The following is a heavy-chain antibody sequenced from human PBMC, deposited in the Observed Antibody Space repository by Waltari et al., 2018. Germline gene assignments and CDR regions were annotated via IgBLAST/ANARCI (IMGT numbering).Heavy chain of an antibody. CDR1: GGSFSGYY. CDR3: ARGRGVLLWFGEYNWFDP. V-gene: IGHV4-34*01. Sequence: QVQLQQWGAGLLKPSEPLSLTCAVYGGSFSGYYWSWIRQPPGKGLEWIGEINHSGSTNYNPSLKSRVTISVDTSKNQFSLKLSSVTAADTAVYYCARGRGVLLWFGEYNWFDPWGQGTLVTVSS. J-gene: IGHJ5*02. D-gene: IGHD3-10*01. CDR2: INHSGST.